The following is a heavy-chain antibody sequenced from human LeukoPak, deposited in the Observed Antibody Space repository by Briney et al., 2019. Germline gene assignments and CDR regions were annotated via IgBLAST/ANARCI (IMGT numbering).Heavy chain of an antibody. V-gene: IGHV3-23*01. CDR3: AKDGELRYFDWLFDL. CDR1: GFTFSSYG. CDR2: ISGSGGSK. J-gene: IGHJ5*02. D-gene: IGHD3-9*01. Sequence: PGGTLRLSWAASGFTFSSYGMSWVRQAPGKGREGVSAISGSGGSKYYADTVKGRFTISRDNYKNTLYMHMNSLRAEDTAVYYCAKDGELRYFDWLFDLWGQGTLVTVSS.